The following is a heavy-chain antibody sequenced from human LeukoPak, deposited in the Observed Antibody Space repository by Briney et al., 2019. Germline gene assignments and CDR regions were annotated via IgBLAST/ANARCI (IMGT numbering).Heavy chain of an antibody. Sequence: KPSETLSLTCAVYGGSFSGYYWSWIRQPPGKGLEWIGEINHSGSTNYNPSLKSRVTISVDTSKNQFSLKLSSVTAADTAVYYCARARDIGYMDVWGKGTTVTVSS. CDR2: INHSGST. J-gene: IGHJ6*03. V-gene: IGHV4-34*01. CDR3: ARARDIGYMDV. CDR1: GGSFSGYY. D-gene: IGHD2-15*01.